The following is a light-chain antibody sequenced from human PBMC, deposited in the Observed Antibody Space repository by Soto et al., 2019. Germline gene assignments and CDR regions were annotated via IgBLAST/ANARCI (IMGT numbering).Light chain of an antibody. V-gene: IGKV1-33*01. CDR1: QDIHNY. J-gene: IGKJ5*01. CDR2: DAS. Sequence: DIQMTQSPSSLSASVGDRVTITCQASQDIHNYLNWYQQKPGKAPKLLIYDASTLEPGVPSRFGGSGSGTDFTFTISSLQPEDIATYYCQHYGSLLITFGQGTRLEIK. CDR3: QHYGSLLIT.